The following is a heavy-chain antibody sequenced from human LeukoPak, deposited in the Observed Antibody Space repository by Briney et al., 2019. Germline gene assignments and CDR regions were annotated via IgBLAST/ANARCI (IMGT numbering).Heavy chain of an antibody. CDR3: ARGDNWNYFDY. CDR2: ISRSSSTI. CDR1: GFTFSSNN. D-gene: IGHD3-16*01. J-gene: IGHJ4*02. Sequence: GGSLRLSCAASGFTFSSNNMNWVRQAPGKGLEWVSYISRSSSTIYYADSVKGRFTISRDNAKNSLYLQINSLRAEDTAVYHCARGDNWNYFDYWGQGTLVTVSS. V-gene: IGHV3-48*04.